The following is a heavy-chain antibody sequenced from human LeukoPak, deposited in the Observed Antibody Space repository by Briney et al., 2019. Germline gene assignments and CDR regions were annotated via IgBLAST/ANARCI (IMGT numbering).Heavy chain of an antibody. V-gene: IGHV4-39*01. Sequence: SETLSLTCTVSGGYISSTSYLWGWVRQPPGEGLEWIGSIYHGGRTFYNPSLKSQVTVSADTSKNHISLTVRSVTAADTAVYYCARQIPDERGYYQYYFDYWGQGTLVTASS. J-gene: IGHJ4*02. D-gene: IGHD3-22*01. CDR1: GGYISSTSYL. CDR2: IYHGGRT. CDR3: ARQIPDERGYYQYYFDY.